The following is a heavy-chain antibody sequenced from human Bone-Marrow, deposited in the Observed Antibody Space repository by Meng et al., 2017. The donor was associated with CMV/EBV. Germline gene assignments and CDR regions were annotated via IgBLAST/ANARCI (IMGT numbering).Heavy chain of an antibody. CDR3: ARDLLSTTWFDP. CDR1: GFTFSDYY. D-gene: IGHD2-2*01. J-gene: IGHJ5*02. Sequence: GESLKISCAASGFTFSDYYMSWIRQAPGKGLEWVSYISSSGSTIYYADSVKGRFTISRDNAKYSLYLQMNSLRAEDTAVYYCARDLLSTTWFDPWGQGTLVTVSS. V-gene: IGHV3-11*01. CDR2: ISSSGSTI.